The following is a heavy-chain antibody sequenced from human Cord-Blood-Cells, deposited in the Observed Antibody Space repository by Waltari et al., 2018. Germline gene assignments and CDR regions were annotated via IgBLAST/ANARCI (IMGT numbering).Heavy chain of an antibody. CDR2: ISGSGGST. J-gene: IGHJ4*02. V-gene: IGHV3-23*01. D-gene: IGHD2-2*01. CDR3: AKRTLIVVVPAAFDY. CDR1: GFTFSSYA. Sequence: EVQLLESGGGLVQPGGSLRLSCAASGFTFSSYAMSWVSQAPGKGLEWVSAISGSGGSTYYADSVKGRFTISRDNSKNTLYLQMNSMRAEDTAVYYCAKRTLIVVVPAAFDYWGQGTLVTVSS.